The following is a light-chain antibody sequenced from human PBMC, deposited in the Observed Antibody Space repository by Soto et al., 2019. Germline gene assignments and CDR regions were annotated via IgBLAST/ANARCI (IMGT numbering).Light chain of an antibody. V-gene: IGLV1-44*01. CDR2: SNN. J-gene: IGLJ3*02. CDR3: AVWDDSLNGLWV. Sequence: QLVLTQPPSASGTPGQKVTIVCSGRTSNIGTNSVNWYQQLPGRAPKLLIYSNNQRPSGVPDRFSGSKSGTSASLAISGLQSEDEADYYCAVWDDSLNGLWVFGGGTKVTVL. CDR1: TSNIGTNS.